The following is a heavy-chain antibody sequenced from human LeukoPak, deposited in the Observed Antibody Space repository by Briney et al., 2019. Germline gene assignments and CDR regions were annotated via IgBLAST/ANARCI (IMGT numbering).Heavy chain of an antibody. CDR3: ARGVRGVKIKKLYYYYGMDV. CDR1: GCSISSYS. V-gene: IGHV4-59*01. Sequence: SETLSLTCTVSGCSISSYSWSWIRQPPGKGLEWIGYIDYSGSTNYNPSLKSRVTISADTSKNQFSLKLSSVTAADTAVYYCARGVRGVKIKKLYYYYGMDVWGQGTTVTVSS. J-gene: IGHJ6*02. CDR2: IDYSGST. D-gene: IGHD3-10*01.